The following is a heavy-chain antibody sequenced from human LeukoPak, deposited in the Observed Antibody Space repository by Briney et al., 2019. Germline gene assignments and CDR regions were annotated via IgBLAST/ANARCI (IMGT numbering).Heavy chain of an antibody. CDR3: ARSYDSNGSDAFDI. CDR2: ISSSSSYI. Sequence: GGSLRLSCAASGFTFSSYSMNWVRQAPGKGLEWVSSISSSSSYIYYADSVKGRFTISRDNAKNSLYLQMNSLRAEDTAVYYCARSYDSNGSDAFDIWGQGTMVTVSS. CDR1: GFTFSSYS. J-gene: IGHJ3*02. V-gene: IGHV3-21*01. D-gene: IGHD3-22*01.